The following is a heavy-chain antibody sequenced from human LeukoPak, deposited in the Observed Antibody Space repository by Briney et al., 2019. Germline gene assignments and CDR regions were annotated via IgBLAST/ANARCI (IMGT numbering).Heavy chain of an antibody. V-gene: IGHV3-73*01. CDR3: ATGYYYGSGEFDY. J-gene: IGHJ4*02. Sequence: PGGSLRLSCAASGFAFSRPAMHWLRQAPGKGLEWVGRIRSKPNNYATTYSASVEGRFTISRDDSKNMTFLQMNSLKTEDTAVYYCATGYYYGSGEFDYWGQGTLVTVSS. CDR1: GFAFSRPA. D-gene: IGHD3-10*01. CDR2: IRSKPNNYAT.